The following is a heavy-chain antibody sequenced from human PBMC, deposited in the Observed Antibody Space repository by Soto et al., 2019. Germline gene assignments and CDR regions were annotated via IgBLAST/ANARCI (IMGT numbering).Heavy chain of an antibody. D-gene: IGHD6-19*01. CDR3: ARGQAIAVAGTNDY. CDR1: GGTFSSYT. Sequence: QVQLVQSGAEVKKPGSSVKVSCKASGGTFSSYTISWVRQAPGQGLEWMGRIIPILGIANYAQKFQGSVTITADKSTSTAYMELSSLGSEDTAVYYCARGQAIAVAGTNDYGGQGTLVTVSS. J-gene: IGHJ4*02. V-gene: IGHV1-69*02. CDR2: IIPILGIA.